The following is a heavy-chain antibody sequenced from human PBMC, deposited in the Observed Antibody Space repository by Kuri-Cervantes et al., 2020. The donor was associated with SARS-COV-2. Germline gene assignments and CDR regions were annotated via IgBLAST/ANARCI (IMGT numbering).Heavy chain of an antibody. CDR1: GFTFSSYS. CDR2: ISSSSTI. J-gene: IGHJ5*02. D-gene: IGHD6-19*01. CDR3: AKSSGTADGGFDP. V-gene: IGHV3-48*01. Sequence: LSLTCAASGFTFSSYSMNWVRQAPGKGLEWVSYISSSSTIYYADSVKGRFTISRDNSKNTLYLQMNSLKAEDTAVYYCAKSSGTADGGFDPWGQGTLVTVSS.